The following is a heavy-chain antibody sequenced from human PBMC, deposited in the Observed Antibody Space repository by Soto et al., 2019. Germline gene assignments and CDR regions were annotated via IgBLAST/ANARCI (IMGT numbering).Heavy chain of an antibody. J-gene: IGHJ4*02. CDR3: ATHPGGGGY. CDR2: IYSGGYT. Sequence: EVQLVESGGGLIQPGGSLRLSCAVSGFTVSNNYMSWVRQAPGKGLEGGSVIYSGGYTAYGDSVKGRFTISRDNSKNTPFLQMNTLRPPNPPVFSFATHPGGGGYWGQGTLVTVSS. V-gene: IGHV3-53*01. CDR1: GFTVSNNY. D-gene: IGHD3-10*01.